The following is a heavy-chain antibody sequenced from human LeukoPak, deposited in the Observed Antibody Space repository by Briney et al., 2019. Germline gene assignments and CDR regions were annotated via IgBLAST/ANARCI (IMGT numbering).Heavy chain of an antibody. CDR1: GFTFSSYA. Sequence: TGGSLRLSCAASGFTFSSYAMHWVRQAPGKGLEWVAVISYDGSNKYYADSVKGRFTISRDNSKNTLYPQMNSLRTEDTAMYFCTKRAGGDWPDYYYYGMDVWGQGTTVTVSS. D-gene: IGHD3/OR15-3a*01. J-gene: IGHJ6*02. CDR3: TKRAGGDWPDYYYYGMDV. CDR2: ISYDGSNK. V-gene: IGHV3-30*04.